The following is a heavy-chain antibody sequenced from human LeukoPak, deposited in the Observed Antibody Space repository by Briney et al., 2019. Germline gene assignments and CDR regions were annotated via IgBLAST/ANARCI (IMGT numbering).Heavy chain of an antibody. J-gene: IGHJ4*02. CDR2: ISAYNGNT. Sequence: GASVKVSCKASGYTFTSYGISWVRQAPGQGLEWMGWISAYNGNTNSAQKLQGRVTMTTDTSTSTAYMELRSLRSADTAVYYCARVGYDYVWGSYRPGGLDYWGQGTLVTVSS. CDR1: GYTFTSYG. V-gene: IGHV1-18*01. CDR3: ARVGYDYVWGSYRPGGLDY. D-gene: IGHD3-16*02.